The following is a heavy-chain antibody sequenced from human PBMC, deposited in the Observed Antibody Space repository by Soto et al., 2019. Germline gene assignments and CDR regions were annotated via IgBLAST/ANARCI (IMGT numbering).Heavy chain of an antibody. Sequence: SETLSLTCTVSGGSISSGGYYWSWIRQHPGKGLEWIGYIYYSGSTYYNPSLKSRVTISVDTSKNQFSLKLSSVTAADTAVYYCARDNTAILDYWGQGTLVTVSS. D-gene: IGHD2-21*02. CDR3: ARDNTAILDY. V-gene: IGHV4-31*03. J-gene: IGHJ4*02. CDR1: GGSISSGGYY. CDR2: IYYSGST.